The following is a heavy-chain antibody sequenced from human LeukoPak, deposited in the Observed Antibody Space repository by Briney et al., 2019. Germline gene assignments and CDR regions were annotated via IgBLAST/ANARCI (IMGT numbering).Heavy chain of an antibody. D-gene: IGHD3-22*01. Sequence: GGSLRLSCAASGVTFSSYAMSWVRQAPGKGLEWVSAICGSGGGKYYADSVKGRFTISRDNSKNTLYLQMNSLRAEDTAVYYCAKAHNPYYYDSSGYYIEFDYWGQGTLVTVSS. CDR2: ICGSGGGK. J-gene: IGHJ4*02. CDR1: GVTFSSYA. V-gene: IGHV3-23*01. CDR3: AKAHNPYYYDSSGYYIEFDY.